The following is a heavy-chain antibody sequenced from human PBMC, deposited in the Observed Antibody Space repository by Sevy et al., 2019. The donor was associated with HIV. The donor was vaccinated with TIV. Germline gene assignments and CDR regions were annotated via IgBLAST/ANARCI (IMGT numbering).Heavy chain of an antibody. J-gene: IGHJ6*02. CDR1: GFTFSSYS. CDR3: AMVVRPSYGMDV. V-gene: IGHV3-21*01. Sequence: GGSLRLSCAASGFTFSSYSMNWVRQAPGKGLEWVSSISSSSYIYYADSVKGRFTISRDNAKNSLYLQMNSLRAEDTAVYYCAMVVRPSYGMDVWGQGTTVIVSS. D-gene: IGHD2-15*01. CDR2: ISSSSYI.